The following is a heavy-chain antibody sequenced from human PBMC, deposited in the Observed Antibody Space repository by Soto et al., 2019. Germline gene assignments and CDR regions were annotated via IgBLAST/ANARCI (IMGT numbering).Heavy chain of an antibody. CDR2: IIPIFGTA. Sequence: QVQLVQYGAEVKKPGSSVKVSCKASGGTFSSYAISWVRQAPGQGLEWMGGIIPIFGTANYAQKFQGRVTITADEYTSTDYMELSSLSSEDTAVYYCARDLVVGATPYYYGLDVCGKGTKVTVSS. V-gene: IGHV1-69*01. CDR3: ARDLVVGATPYYYGLDV. CDR1: GGTFSSYA. D-gene: IGHD1-26*01. J-gene: IGHJ6*04.